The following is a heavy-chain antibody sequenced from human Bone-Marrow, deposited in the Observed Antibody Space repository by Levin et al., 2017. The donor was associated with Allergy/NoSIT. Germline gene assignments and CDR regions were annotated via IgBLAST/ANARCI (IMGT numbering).Heavy chain of an antibody. Sequence: GESLKISCAASGFNFNIYWMSWVRQTPGKGLEWVANIKEDATEKEYMDSVKGRFTISRDNAKRSLYLQMNSLRVEDTAVYFCARNLWFDYWSQGTLVTVSS. CDR1: GFNFNIYW. J-gene: IGHJ4*02. V-gene: IGHV3-7*01. CDR2: IKEDATEK. D-gene: IGHD3-10*01. CDR3: ARNLWFDY.